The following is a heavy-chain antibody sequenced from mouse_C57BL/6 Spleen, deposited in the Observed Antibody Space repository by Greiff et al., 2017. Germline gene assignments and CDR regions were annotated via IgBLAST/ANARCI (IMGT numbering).Heavy chain of an antibody. CDR2: IDPSDSYT. CDR3: ASAVYYYFDY. V-gene: IGHV1-69*01. Sequence: QVQLQQPGAELVMPGASVKLSCKASGYTFTSYWMHWVKQRPGQRLEWIGEIDPSDSYTTYNPQFTGKSTLTVDKSSSPAYMQLSSLTSEDSAVDYCASAVYYYFDYWGQGTTLTVSS. J-gene: IGHJ2*01. D-gene: IGHD2-1*01. CDR1: GYTFTSYW.